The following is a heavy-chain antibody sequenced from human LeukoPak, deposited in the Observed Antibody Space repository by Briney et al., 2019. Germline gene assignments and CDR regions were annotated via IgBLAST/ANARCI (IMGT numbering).Heavy chain of an antibody. V-gene: IGHV3-11*04. Sequence: GGSLRLSCAASGFTFSDNYMTWIRQAPGKGLEWVSYISNTGSTTYYADPVKGRFTISRDNAKNSLYLQMNSLRAEDTAVYYGERAGKGYYFDYGGRGPRAPVS. D-gene: IGHD1-26*01. J-gene: IGHJ4*02. CDR2: ISNTGSTT. CDR3: ERAGKGYYFDY. CDR1: GFTFSDNY.